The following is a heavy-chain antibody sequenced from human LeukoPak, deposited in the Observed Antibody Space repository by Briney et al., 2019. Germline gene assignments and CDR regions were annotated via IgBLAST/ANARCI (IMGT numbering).Heavy chain of an antibody. CDR2: IVPILGIA. D-gene: IGHD2-15*01. CDR1: GGTFSSYA. V-gene: IGHV1-69*04. Sequence: SVKASCKASGGTFSSYAISWMRQAPGQGLEWMGRIVPILGIANYAQKFQGRVTITADKSTSTAYMELSSLRSEDTAVYYCARVVVNCSGGSCYWNWFDPWGQGTLVTVSS. J-gene: IGHJ5*02. CDR3: ARVVVNCSGGSCYWNWFDP.